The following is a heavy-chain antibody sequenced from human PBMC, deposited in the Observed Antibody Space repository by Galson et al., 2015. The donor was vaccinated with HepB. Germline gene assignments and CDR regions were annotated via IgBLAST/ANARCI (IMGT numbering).Heavy chain of an antibody. CDR3: ARNPAYTGWFDP. Sequence: SVKVSCKASGDTLSTYHIQWVRQAPGQGLEWVGWMNPKSGDTGYAQKFQGRVTMTRDTSISTAYMELSSLISEDTAVYYCARNPAYTGWFDPWGQGTLVTVSS. D-gene: IGHD3-16*01. V-gene: IGHV1-8*02. CDR2: MNPKSGDT. CDR1: GDTLSTYH. J-gene: IGHJ5*02.